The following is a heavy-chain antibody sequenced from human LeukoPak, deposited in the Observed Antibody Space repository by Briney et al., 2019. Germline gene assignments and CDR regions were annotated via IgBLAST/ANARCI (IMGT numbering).Heavy chain of an antibody. Sequence: PSETLSLTCTASGGSISSYYWSWIRQPPGKGLEWIGYIYYSGSTNYNPSLKSRVTISVDTSKNQFSLKLSSVTAADTAVYYCGADLPGGYYVAGTFGIDVWGQVTRDTVSS. CDR2: IYYSGST. CDR3: GADLPGGYYVAGTFGIDV. CDR1: GGSISSYY. V-gene: IGHV4-59*01. J-gene: IGHJ6*02. D-gene: IGHD3-10*01.